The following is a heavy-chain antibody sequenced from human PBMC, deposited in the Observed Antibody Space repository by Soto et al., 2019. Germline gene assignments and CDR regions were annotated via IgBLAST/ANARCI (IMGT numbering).Heavy chain of an antibody. CDR3: ARGGGRAAAD. CDR1: GGSFNNYY. CDR2: IYQSGST. V-gene: IGHV4-34*01. Sequence: QVQLQQWGAGLLKPSETLSLTCAVYGGSFNNYYWSWIRQPPGKGLEWIGEIYQSGSTRYNPSLKRRVTISVDTAKNQFPLKLSSGTAADTAVYYGARGGGRAAADWGQGTLVTVSS. J-gene: IGHJ4*02. D-gene: IGHD6-13*01.